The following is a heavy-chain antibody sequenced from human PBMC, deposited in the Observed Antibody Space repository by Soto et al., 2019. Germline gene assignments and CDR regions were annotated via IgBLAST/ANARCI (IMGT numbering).Heavy chain of an antibody. D-gene: IGHD2-21*01. J-gene: IGHJ5*02. V-gene: IGHV4-31*03. CDR2: ITYSGST. CDR3: AREDWADKARFAP. CDR1: GGSLSSGDYY. Sequence: SETLSLTCIVSGGSLSSGDYYWSRLRQHTGKGLEWIGYITYSGSTYYNPSLKSRVTISIDTSNNQFSLKLNSVTAADTAVYYCAREDWADKARFAPWGKGTLVTVSS.